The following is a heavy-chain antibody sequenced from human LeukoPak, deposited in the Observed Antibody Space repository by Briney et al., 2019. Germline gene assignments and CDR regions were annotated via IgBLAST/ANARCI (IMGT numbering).Heavy chain of an antibody. V-gene: IGHV4-34*01. CDR2: INHSGST. Sequence: TTTETLSLTCAVYGGSFSGYYWSWIRQPPGKGLEWIGEINHSGSTNYNPSLKSRVTISVDTSKNQFSLKLSSVTAADTAVYYCARGRGYHARQPMDVWGKGTTVTVSS. J-gene: IGHJ6*03. CDR3: ARGRGYHARQPMDV. D-gene: IGHD5-18*01. CDR1: GGSFSGYY.